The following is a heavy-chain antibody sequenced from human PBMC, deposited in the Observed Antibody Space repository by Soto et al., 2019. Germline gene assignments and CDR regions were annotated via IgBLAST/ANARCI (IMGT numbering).Heavy chain of an antibody. CDR2: ISYDGTNK. Sequence: PGGSLRLSCAASDFAFRKFDMHCVRQATGKGLGWVAVISYDGTNKYYADSVKSRFSLSRDNSKNPLSLQINSLRGGDTAVDYCARCARGDWNDDPYYYYGKDVSGQGTTVTVSS. CDR3: ARCARGDWNDDPYYYYGKDV. V-gene: IGHV3-30-3*01. CDR1: DFAFRKFD. D-gene: IGHD1-1*01. J-gene: IGHJ6*02.